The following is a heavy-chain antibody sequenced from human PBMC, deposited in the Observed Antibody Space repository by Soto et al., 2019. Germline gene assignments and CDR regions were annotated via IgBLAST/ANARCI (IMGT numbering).Heavy chain of an antibody. J-gene: IGHJ4*02. V-gene: IGHV6-1*01. D-gene: IGHD6-19*01. CDR3: ARGVAGSGFDL. CDR1: GYSVSSNTAA. CDR2: TYYRSNWRH. Sequence: TLSLTCAISGYSVSSNTAAWNWIRSSPSRGLEWLGRTYYRSNWRHDYAVSVKSRITVNPDTSKNHFSLQLNSVTPDDTAVYYCARGVAGSGFDLWGQGTLVTVYS.